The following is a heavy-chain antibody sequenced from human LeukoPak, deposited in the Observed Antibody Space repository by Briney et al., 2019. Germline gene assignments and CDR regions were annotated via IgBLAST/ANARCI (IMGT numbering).Heavy chain of an antibody. CDR2: INPNSGGT. Sequence: ASVKVSCKASGYTFTGYYMHWVRQAPGQRLEWMGWINPNSGGTNYAQKFQGRVTMIRDTSISTAYMKLSRLRSDDTAVYYCARDPSYSSSFGAIDYWGQGTLVTVSS. CDR3: ARDPSYSSSFGAIDY. J-gene: IGHJ4*02. CDR1: GYTFTGYY. V-gene: IGHV1-2*02. D-gene: IGHD6-6*01.